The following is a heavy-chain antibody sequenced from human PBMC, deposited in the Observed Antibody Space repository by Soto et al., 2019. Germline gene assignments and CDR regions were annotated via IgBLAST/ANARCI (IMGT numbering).Heavy chain of an antibody. D-gene: IGHD6-13*01. J-gene: IGHJ6*02. CDR3: ADTQAGPYMRYYYGMDV. CDR1: GFTFTSSD. Sequence: ASVKVSCKASGFTFTSSDVQWARQARGKRLEWIGWIVVGSGNTNYAQKFQERVTITRDMSTSTAYMELSSLRSEDTAVYYCADTQAGPYMRYYYGMDVWGQGTTVTVSS. CDR2: IVVGSGNT. V-gene: IGHV1-58*01.